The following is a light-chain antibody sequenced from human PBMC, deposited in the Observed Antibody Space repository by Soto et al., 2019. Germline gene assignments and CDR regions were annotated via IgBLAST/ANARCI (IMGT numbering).Light chain of an antibody. J-gene: IGKJ1*01. V-gene: IGKV3-15*01. Sequence: EIVMTQSPATLSVSPGERATLSCRASQSVSISLAWYQQKPGQAPRLLIYGASSRATGFPARFSGSGSGTEFTLTISSLQSEDFAVYCCQQYDNWPRTFGQGTKVEIK. CDR3: QQYDNWPRT. CDR2: GAS. CDR1: QSVSIS.